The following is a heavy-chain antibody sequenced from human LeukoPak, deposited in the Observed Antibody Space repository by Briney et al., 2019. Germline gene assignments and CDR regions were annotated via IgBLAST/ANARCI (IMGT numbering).Heavy chain of an antibody. CDR1: GDSISSYY. CDR2: VYYSGST. D-gene: IGHD2-2*01. CDR3: AGGYCSSPTCFLDY. V-gene: IGHV4-59*01. J-gene: IGHJ4*02. Sequence: SETLSLTCTVSGDSISSYYWSWIRQPPGKGLEWIGYVYYSGSTNYSPSLKSRVTISIDTSKNQFSLKLSSVTAADTAVYYCAGGYCSSPTCFLDYWGQGTLVTVSS.